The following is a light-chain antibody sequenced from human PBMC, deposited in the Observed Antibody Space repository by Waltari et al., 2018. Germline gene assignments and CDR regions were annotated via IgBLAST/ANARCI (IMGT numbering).Light chain of an antibody. J-gene: IGKJ4*01. CDR1: HSDSTY. CDR3: QECSNGLT. Sequence: DIVLTPSAATLSFYPGATATLSCRASHSDSTYLAWNQQKPGQAPRHLLYDAAKRATGRPARFSGGGSGTDFTLTISSLEPEDFAVYYCQECSNGLTFGGGTKVEIK. CDR2: DAA. V-gene: IGKV3-11*01.